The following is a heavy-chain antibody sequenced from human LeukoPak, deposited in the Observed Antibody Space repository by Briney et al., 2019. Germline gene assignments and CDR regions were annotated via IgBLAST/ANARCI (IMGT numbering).Heavy chain of an antibody. CDR3: ATGYCSSTSCYAGSRRDY. V-gene: IGHV1-8*01. D-gene: IGHD2-2*01. CDR1: GYTFTSYD. CDR2: MNPNSGNT. Sequence: GASVKVSCKASGYTFTSYDINWVRQATGQGLEWMGWMNPNSGNTGYAQKFQGRVTMTRNTSISTAYMELGSLRSEDTAVYYCATGYCSSTSCYAGSRRDYWGQGTLVTVSS. J-gene: IGHJ4*02.